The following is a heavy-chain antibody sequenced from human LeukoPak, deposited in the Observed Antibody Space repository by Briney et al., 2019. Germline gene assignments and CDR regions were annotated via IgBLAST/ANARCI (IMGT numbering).Heavy chain of an antibody. D-gene: IGHD5-24*01. CDR3: ARSRLMATTSFDY. V-gene: IGHV4-39*07. CDR2: INHSGST. Sequence: SETLSLTCTVSGGSISSSSYYWGWIRQPPGKGLEWIGEINHSGSTNYNPSLKSRVTISVDTSKNQFSLKLSSVTAADTAVYYCARSRLMATTSFDYWGQGTLVTVSS. J-gene: IGHJ4*02. CDR1: GGSISSSSYY.